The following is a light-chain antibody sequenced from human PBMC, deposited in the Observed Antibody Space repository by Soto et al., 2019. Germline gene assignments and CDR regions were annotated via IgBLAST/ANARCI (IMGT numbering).Light chain of an antibody. Sequence: DIVMTQSPLSLPVTPGEPASISCRSSQSLLNSNGYYYLDWYVQKPGQSPQLLIYLASNRAPGVTDRFSGSGSGTDFTLKISRVEAEDVGFYYCLEALQIPWTFGQGTKVEIK. CDR1: QSLLNSNGYYY. CDR3: LEALQIPWT. V-gene: IGKV2-28*01. CDR2: LAS. J-gene: IGKJ1*01.